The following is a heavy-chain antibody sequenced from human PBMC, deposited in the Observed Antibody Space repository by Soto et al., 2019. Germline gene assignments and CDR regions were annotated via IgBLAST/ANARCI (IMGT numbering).Heavy chain of an antibody. V-gene: IGHV5-51*01. Sequence: GESLKISCKGPGHLFNNHWIGWVRQTPGKGLEWMGLIFTRDSETKTSPSFQGHVSFSVDNSINTVYLQWTSLKTTDTGIYFCARGYFDSGHGYDLWVQGTLATVSS. D-gene: IGHD3-10*01. J-gene: IGHJ5*02. CDR3: ARGYFDSGHGYDL. CDR1: GHLFNNHW. CDR2: IFTRDSET.